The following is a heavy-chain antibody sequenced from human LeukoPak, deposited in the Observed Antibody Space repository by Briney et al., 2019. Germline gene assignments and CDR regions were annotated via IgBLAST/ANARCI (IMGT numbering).Heavy chain of an antibody. CDR3: TKGGSYAPLDY. Sequence: GGSLRLSCAASGFTFSSPAMTWVRQAPGEGLGWVSAINSGGDITVYADYVKGRLTISRDNSKNTLYLQMNSLKAEDTAIYYCTKGGSYAPLDYWGQGTLVTVSS. V-gene: IGHV3-23*01. J-gene: IGHJ4*02. CDR2: INSGGDIT. CDR1: GFTFSSPA. D-gene: IGHD1-26*01.